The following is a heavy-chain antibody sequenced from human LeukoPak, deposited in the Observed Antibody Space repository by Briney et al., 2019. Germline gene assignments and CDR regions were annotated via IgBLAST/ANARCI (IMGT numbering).Heavy chain of an antibody. V-gene: IGHV3-7*03. CDR1: GLTFSNSA. D-gene: IGHD1-1*01. CDR2: LNLDGSDK. CDR3: AKGKRYPDY. Sequence: GGSLRLSCVASGLTFSNSAMHWVRQAPGKGLGWVASLNLDGSDKYYVDSVKGRFTISRDNAKNSLYLQMDSLRVEDTAVYYCAKGKRYPDYWGQGTLVTVSS. J-gene: IGHJ4*02.